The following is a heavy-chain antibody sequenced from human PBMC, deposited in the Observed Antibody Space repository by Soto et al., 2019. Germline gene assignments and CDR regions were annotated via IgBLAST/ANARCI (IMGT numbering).Heavy chain of an antibody. Sequence: PGGSLRLSCAASGFTFSSYSMNWVRQAPGKGLEWVSSISSSSSYIYYADSVKGRFTISRDNAKNSPYLQMNSLRAEDTAVYYCARDSLYYYDSSGSFDYWGQGTLVTVSS. CDR1: GFTFSSYS. J-gene: IGHJ4*02. CDR2: ISSSSSYI. CDR3: ARDSLYYYDSSGSFDY. D-gene: IGHD3-22*01. V-gene: IGHV3-21*01.